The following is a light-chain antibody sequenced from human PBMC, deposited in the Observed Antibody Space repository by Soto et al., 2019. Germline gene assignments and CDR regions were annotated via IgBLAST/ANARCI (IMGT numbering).Light chain of an antibody. V-gene: IGKV3-15*01. CDR2: GAS. CDR3: QQYNNWPT. Sequence: EIVMTQSPATLSVSPGERATLSCRASQSVSSNLAWYQQKPGQAPRLLIYGASTRATGIPARFSGSGSGTEFTLTISSRQSENFAFYYWQQYNNWPTFGPGTKVDIK. J-gene: IGKJ3*01. CDR1: QSVSSN.